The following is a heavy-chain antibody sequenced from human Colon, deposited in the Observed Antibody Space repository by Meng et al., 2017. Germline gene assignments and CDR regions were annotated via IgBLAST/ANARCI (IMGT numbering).Heavy chain of an antibody. CDR2: IDHFGIS. V-gene: IGHV4-34*02. CDR1: GGSFSGFY. Sequence: VEIREGGAGLFKPAETLSIHCSIFGGSFSGFYWTWVRQPPGKGLEWIGEIDHFGISNYNSSLKGRLTMSVDTSKKQISLTLTSVTAADTAVYYCATGLRHGDWFDPWGPGTLVTVSS. D-gene: IGHD4-17*01. J-gene: IGHJ5*02. CDR3: ATGLRHGDWFDP.